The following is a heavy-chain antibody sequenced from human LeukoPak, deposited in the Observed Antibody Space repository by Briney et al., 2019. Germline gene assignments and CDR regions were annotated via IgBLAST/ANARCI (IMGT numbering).Heavy chain of an antibody. CDR2: ISSRSNII. V-gene: IGHV3-21*06. CDR1: GFTFSTYS. Sequence: GGSLRLSCAASGFTFSTYSMNWVRQAPGRGLEWVSSISSRSNIIYYADSVKGRFTISRDNAKNSLYLLMNSLRAEDTAVYYCANLLRWEPYWGQGTLVTVSS. J-gene: IGHJ4*02. D-gene: IGHD4-23*01. CDR3: ANLLRWEPY.